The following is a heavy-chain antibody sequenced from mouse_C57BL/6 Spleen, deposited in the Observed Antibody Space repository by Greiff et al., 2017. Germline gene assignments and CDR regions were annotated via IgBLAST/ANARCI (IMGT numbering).Heavy chain of an antibody. J-gene: IGHJ4*01. CDR1: GYTFTSYG. Sequence: VKLVESGAELARPGASVKLSCKASGYTFTSYGISWVKQRTGQGLEWIGEIYPRSGNTYYNEKFKGKATLTADKSSSTAYMELRSLTSEDSAVYFCARLITTVVATPYAMDYWGQGTSVTVSS. V-gene: IGHV1-81*01. CDR3: ARLITTVVATPYAMDY. D-gene: IGHD1-1*01. CDR2: IYPRSGNT.